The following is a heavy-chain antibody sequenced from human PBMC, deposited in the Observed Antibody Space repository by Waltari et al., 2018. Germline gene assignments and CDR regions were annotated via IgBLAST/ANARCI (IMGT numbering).Heavy chain of an antibody. CDR3: ARGGVITEGDPFDI. CDR1: GGTCSSYA. V-gene: IGHV1-69*13. CDR2: IIPICGKA. Sequence: QVQLVQSGAEVKKPGSSVKVSCKASGGTCSSYAISWVRQAPGQGLEWMGGIIPICGKATDAPKSEARVTIPADESTSTASMGLSSLRSEDTAVYYCARGGVITEGDPFDIWGQGTMVTVSS. J-gene: IGHJ3*02.